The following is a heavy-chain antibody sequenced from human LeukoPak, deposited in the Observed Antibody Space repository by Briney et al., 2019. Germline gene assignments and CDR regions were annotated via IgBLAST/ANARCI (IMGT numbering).Heavy chain of an antibody. J-gene: IGHJ4*01. CDR3: ASSTLGYFDY. V-gene: IGHV3-33*03. D-gene: IGHD7-27*01. CDR2: IWYDGSNK. Sequence: GGSLRLSCAASGFTFSDYGMHWVRQAPGRGLEWVAVIWYDGSNKYYADSVKGRFTISRDNAKNSLYLQMNTLRGEDTAVYYCASSTLGYFDYWGHGTLVTVSS. CDR1: GFTFSDYG.